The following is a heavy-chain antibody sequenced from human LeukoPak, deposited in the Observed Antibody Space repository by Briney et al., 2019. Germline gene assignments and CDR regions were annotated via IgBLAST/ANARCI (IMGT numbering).Heavy chain of an antibody. D-gene: IGHD5-18*01. CDR3: AEGYSYGRYYFDY. V-gene: IGHV1-69*05. CDR2: IIPIFGTA. Sequence: SVKVSCKASGGTFSSYAISWVRQAPGQGLEWMGGIIPIFGTANYAQKFQGRVTITTDESTSTAYMELSSLRSEDTAVYYCAEGYSYGRYYFDYWGQGTLVTVSS. CDR1: GGTFSSYA. J-gene: IGHJ4*02.